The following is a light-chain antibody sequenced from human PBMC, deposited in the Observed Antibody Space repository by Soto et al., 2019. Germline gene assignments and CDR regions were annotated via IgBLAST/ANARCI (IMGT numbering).Light chain of an antibody. CDR3: QQYRSWPRT. Sequence: EIVLTQSPATLSVSPGERVTPSCRASQSVDINLAWYQQKPGQAPRLLIYGASTRATDMPGRFSGRGSGTEFTLTINSLQSEDFAVYYCQQYRSWPRTFGQGTKVDTK. V-gene: IGKV3-15*01. J-gene: IGKJ1*01. CDR1: QSVDIN. CDR2: GAS.